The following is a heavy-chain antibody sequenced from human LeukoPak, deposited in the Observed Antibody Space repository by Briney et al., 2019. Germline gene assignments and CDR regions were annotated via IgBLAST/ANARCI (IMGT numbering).Heavy chain of an antibody. Sequence: ASVKVSCKASGGTFSSYAISWVRQAPGQGLEWMGGIIPIFGTASYAQKFQGRVTITADESTSTAYMELSSLRSEDTAVYYCARAYYYDSSGYRDWYFDLWGRGTLVTVSS. CDR3: ARAYYYDSSGYRDWYFDL. V-gene: IGHV1-69*13. CDR2: IIPIFGTA. D-gene: IGHD3-22*01. CDR1: GGTFSSYA. J-gene: IGHJ2*01.